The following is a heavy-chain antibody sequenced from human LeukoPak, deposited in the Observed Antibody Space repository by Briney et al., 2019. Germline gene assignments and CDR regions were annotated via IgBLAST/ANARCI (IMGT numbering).Heavy chain of an antibody. V-gene: IGHV3-23*01. Sequence: GGSLRLSCAASGFTFSSYAMSWVRQAPGKGLEWVSAISGSGGSTYYADSVKGRFTISRDNSKNTLYLQMNILRAEDTAVYYCAKTGAGYYYMDVWGKETTVTVSS. CDR3: AKTGAGYYYMDV. CDR2: ISGSGGST. J-gene: IGHJ6*03. CDR1: GFTFSSYA. D-gene: IGHD7-27*01.